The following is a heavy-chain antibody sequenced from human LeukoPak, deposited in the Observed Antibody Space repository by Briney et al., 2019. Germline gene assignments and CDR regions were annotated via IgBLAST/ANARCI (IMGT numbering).Heavy chain of an antibody. V-gene: IGHV3-7*01. CDR1: GFTFSSYW. CDR3: ARDLGLGGSGSYYNVDYFDY. D-gene: IGHD3-10*01. J-gene: IGHJ4*02. CDR2: IKQDGSEK. Sequence: GGSLRLSCAASGFTFSSYWMSWVRQAPGKGLEWVANIKQDGSEKYYVDSVKGRFTISRDNAKNSLHLQMDSLRAEDTAVYYCARDLGLGGSGSYYNVDYFDYWGQGTLVTVSS.